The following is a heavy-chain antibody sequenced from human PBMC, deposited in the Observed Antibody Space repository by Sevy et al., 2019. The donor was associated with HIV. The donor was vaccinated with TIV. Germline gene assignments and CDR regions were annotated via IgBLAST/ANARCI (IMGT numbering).Heavy chain of an antibody. D-gene: IGHD2-21*01. CDR3: ARQGGIVDRAFDY. J-gene: IGHJ4*02. CDR2: MYSSGNT. CDR1: GGSISSSSYD. V-gene: IGHV4-39*01. Sequence: SETLSRTCTVSGGSISSSSYDWGWIRQPPGKGLEWIGSMYSSGNTYYNPSLKSRVTIFVDTSKNQISLKLTSVTAADTAVYYCARQGGIVDRAFDYWGQGTLVTVSS.